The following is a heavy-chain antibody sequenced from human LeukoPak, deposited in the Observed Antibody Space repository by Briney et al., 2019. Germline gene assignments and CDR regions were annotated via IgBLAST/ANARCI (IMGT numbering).Heavy chain of an antibody. CDR1: GYTFTSYA. V-gene: IGHV1-18*01. J-gene: IGHJ5*02. CDR2: ISGYNGNT. CDR3: ARVGWFDP. Sequence: GASVKVSCKASGYTFTSYAVIWVRQVPGQGLEWMGWISGYNGNTKSSQSLQDRVIMTTDTSTSTAYMELRSLRSDDTAVYYCARVGWFDPWGQGTLVTVSS.